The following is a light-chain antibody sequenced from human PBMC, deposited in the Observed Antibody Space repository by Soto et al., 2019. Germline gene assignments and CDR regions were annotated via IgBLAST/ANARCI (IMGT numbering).Light chain of an antibody. CDR2: KAS. Sequence: DIQMTQSPSTLSASVGERVTITCRASQGISSWLAWYQQKPGKAPKRLIYKASSLESGVPSRFSGSGSGTEFTPNISSLQPDDFGAYYCQKYNSLFTFGPETKVDIK. J-gene: IGKJ3*01. V-gene: IGKV1-5*03. CDR3: QKYNSLFT. CDR1: QGISSW.